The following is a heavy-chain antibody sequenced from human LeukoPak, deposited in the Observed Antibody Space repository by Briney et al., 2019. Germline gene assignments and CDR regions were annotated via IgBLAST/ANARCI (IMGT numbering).Heavy chain of an antibody. CDR3: ARPQCSSTSCWFDY. CDR2: ISSSSSYI. V-gene: IGHV3-21*01. J-gene: IGHJ4*02. Sequence: GGSLRLSCAASGFTFSSYSMNWVRQAPGKGLEWVSSISSSSSYIYYADSVKGRFTISRDNAKNSLYLQMNSLRAEDTAVYYSARPQCSSTSCWFDYWGQGTLVTVSS. CDR1: GFTFSSYS. D-gene: IGHD2-2*01.